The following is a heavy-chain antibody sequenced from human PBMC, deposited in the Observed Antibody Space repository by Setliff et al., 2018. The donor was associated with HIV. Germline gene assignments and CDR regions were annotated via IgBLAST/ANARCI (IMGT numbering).Heavy chain of an antibody. D-gene: IGHD3-10*01. V-gene: IGHV4-4*08. CDR2: IYITEDT. CDR1: GGSISTYF. Sequence: SETLSLTCTVSGGSISTYFWSWVRQTPGKGLEWIGHIYITEDTDYNPSLKSRVTISVDKSKNQFSLRLNSVTAADTAVYYCARVGYHGSGRYSFDYWGQGTLVTVSS. CDR3: ARVGYHGSGRYSFDY. J-gene: IGHJ4*02.